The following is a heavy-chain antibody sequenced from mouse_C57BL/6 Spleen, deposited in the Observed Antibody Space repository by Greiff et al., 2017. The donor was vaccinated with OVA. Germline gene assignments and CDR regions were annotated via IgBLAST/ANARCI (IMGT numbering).Heavy chain of an antibody. CDR2: IYPSDSET. D-gene: IGHD1-1*01. J-gene: IGHJ2*01. V-gene: IGHV1-61*01. CDR3: ARSYYGSSYDY. Sequence: QVHVKQPGAELVRPGSSVKLSCKASGYTFTSYWMDWVKQRPGQGLEWIGNIYPSDSETHYNQKFKDKATLTVDKSSSTAYMQLSSLTSEDSAVYYCARSYYGSSYDYWGQGTTLTVSS. CDR1: GYTFTSYW.